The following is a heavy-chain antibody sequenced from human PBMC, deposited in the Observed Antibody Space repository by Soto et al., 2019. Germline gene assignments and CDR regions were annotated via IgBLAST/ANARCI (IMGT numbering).Heavy chain of an antibody. CDR3: AKSEAIVGATFDY. V-gene: IGHV3-9*01. Sequence: PGGSLRLSCAASGFTFDDYAMHWVRQAPGKGLEWVSGISWNSGSIGYADSVKGRFTISRDNAKNSLYLQMNSLRAEDTALYYCAKSEAIVGATFDYWGRGTLVTVSS. CDR1: GFTFDDYA. D-gene: IGHD1-26*01. J-gene: IGHJ4*02. CDR2: ISWNSGSI.